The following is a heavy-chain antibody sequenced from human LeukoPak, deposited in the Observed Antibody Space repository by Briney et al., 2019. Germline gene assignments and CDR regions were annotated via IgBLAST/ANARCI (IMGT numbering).Heavy chain of an antibody. CDR2: IHPNSGWT. V-gene: IGHV1-2*02. J-gene: IGHJ4*02. D-gene: IGHD1-14*01. CDR1: GYTFTRYY. CDR3: AIRSESARSQFDY. Sequence: SVKVSCKASGYTFTRYYMHGVRPAPGQGVEWMGCIHPNSGWTNFAQNLQGRVTMTTDTSTSTAYMELRSWRPDDTAVYYCAIRSESARSQFDYWGQETLVTVSS.